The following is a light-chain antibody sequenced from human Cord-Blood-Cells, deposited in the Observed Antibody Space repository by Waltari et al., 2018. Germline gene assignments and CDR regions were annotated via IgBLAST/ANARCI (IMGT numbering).Light chain of an antibody. V-gene: IGKV1-39*01. Sequence: DIQMTQSPFSLSASVGDRVTITCLASESISSYLNWYQQKPGKAPKILIYAASSLQSGVQSRFSGSGSGTDFTLTISSLQPEDFATYYCQQSYSTPYTFGQGTKLEIK. CDR3: QQSYSTPYT. CDR1: ESISSY. CDR2: AAS. J-gene: IGKJ2*01.